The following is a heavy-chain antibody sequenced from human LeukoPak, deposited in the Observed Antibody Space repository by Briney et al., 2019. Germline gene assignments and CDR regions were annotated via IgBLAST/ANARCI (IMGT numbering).Heavy chain of an antibody. CDR3: AKDLSSSSSVVVVAAKHDY. V-gene: IGHV3-23*01. Sequence: GGSLRLSCAASGFTFSSYAMSWVRQAPGKGPEWVSAISGSGGSTYYADSVKGRFTISRDNSKNTLYLQMNSLRAEDTAVYYCAKDLSSSSSVVVVAAKHDYWGQGTLVTVSS. CDR1: GFTFSSYA. J-gene: IGHJ4*02. CDR2: ISGSGGST. D-gene: IGHD2-15*01.